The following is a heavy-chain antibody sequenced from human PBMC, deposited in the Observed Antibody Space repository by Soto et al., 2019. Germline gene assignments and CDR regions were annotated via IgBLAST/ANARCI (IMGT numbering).Heavy chain of an antibody. CDR2: IYYSGNT. CDR1: VGSINSGDYY. CDR3: ARDVAAAGKDWFDP. Sequence: PSETLSLTCTVSVGSINSGDYYWSWIRQPPGKGLEWIGFIYYSGNTYYNPSLKSRVTISVDTSNNQFSLKLSSVTAADTAVYYCARDVAAAGKDWFDPWGQGTLVTVSS. D-gene: IGHD6-13*01. V-gene: IGHV4-30-4*01. J-gene: IGHJ5*02.